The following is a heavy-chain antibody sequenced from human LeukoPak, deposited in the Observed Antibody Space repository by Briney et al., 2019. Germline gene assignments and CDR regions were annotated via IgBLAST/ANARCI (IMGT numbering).Heavy chain of an antibody. CDR3: ARDLASNTGWEFDY. CDR1: GFTVSSNY. CDR2: IYGGGST. D-gene: IGHD6-19*01. J-gene: IGHJ4*02. V-gene: IGHV3-53*01. Sequence: GGSLRLSCAASGFTVSSNYMSWVRQAPGKGLEWVSLIYGGGSTYYADSVKGRFTISRDNSKNTLYLQMNSLRAEDTAVYYCARDLASNTGWEFDYWGQGTLVTVSS.